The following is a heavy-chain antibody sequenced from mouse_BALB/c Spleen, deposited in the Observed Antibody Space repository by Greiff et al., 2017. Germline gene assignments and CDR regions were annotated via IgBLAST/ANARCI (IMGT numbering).Heavy chain of an antibody. D-gene: IGHD2-14*01. V-gene: IGHV5-6-5*01. J-gene: IGHJ4*01. CDR3: ARGRGYMYDGAMDY. Sequence: EVHLVESGGGLVKPGGSLKLSCAASGFTFSSYAMSWVRQTPEKRLEWVASISSGGSTYYPDSVKGRFTISRDNARNILYLQMSSLRSEDTAMYYCARGRGYMYDGAMDYWGQGTSVTVSS. CDR2: ISSGGST. CDR1: GFTFSSYA.